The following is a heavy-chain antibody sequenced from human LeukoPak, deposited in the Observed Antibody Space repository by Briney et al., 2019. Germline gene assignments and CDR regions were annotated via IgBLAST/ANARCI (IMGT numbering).Heavy chain of an antibody. V-gene: IGHV1-18*01. CDR1: GYTFTSYG. CDR2: ISGYNGNA. CDR3: ARDGHRRYYYESSDYRFDY. D-gene: IGHD3-22*01. Sequence: ASVKVSCKASGYTFTSYGLSWVRQAPGQGLEWMGWISGYNGNANYAQKFQGRVTMTTDASTSTAYMELRSLRSDDTAVYYCARDGHRRYYYESSDYRFDYWGQGTLVTVSS. J-gene: IGHJ4*02.